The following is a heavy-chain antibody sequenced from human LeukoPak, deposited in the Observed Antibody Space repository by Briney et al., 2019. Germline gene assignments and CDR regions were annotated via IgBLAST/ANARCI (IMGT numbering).Heavy chain of an antibody. CDR2: ISDSGAYT. D-gene: IGHD1-26*01. V-gene: IGHV3-23*01. Sequence: GGSLRLSCAASGFTFSSCAMSWVRQAPGKGLEWVSAISDSGAYTYYADSVKGRFTISRDNSKNTLYLQMNSLRAEDTAVYYCAKRGSGSYYHDAFDIWGQGTMVTVSS. CDR3: AKRGSGSYYHDAFDI. J-gene: IGHJ3*02. CDR1: GFTFSSCA.